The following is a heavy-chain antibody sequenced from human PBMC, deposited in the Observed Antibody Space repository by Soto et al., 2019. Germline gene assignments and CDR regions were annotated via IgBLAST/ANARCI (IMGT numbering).Heavy chain of an antibody. J-gene: IGHJ4*02. CDR1: GFTFSSYG. Sequence: QVQLVESGGGVVQPGRSLRLSCAASGFTFSSYGMHWVRQAPGKGLEWVAVISYDGSNKYYADSVKGRFTISRDNSKNTLYLQMNSLRAEDTAVYYCAKDGGPMTTGTVPDDYWGQGTLVTVSS. CDR2: ISYDGSNK. V-gene: IGHV3-30*18. D-gene: IGHD4-17*01. CDR3: AKDGGPMTTGTVPDDY.